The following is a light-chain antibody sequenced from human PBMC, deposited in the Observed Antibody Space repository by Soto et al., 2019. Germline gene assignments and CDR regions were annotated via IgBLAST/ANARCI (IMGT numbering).Light chain of an antibody. CDR3: PHLHNYPPA. J-gene: IGKJ4*01. Sequence: DIQVTQSPSFMSASVGDRVTITCRASQGISSDLAWYPQKPDKAPNLLIYDASTLQSGVPSRFSASGSGTAFTLTTSSLQAEDLATYYCPHLHNYPPAFGGGHKVEIK. CDR1: QGISSD. V-gene: IGKV1-9*01. CDR2: DAS.